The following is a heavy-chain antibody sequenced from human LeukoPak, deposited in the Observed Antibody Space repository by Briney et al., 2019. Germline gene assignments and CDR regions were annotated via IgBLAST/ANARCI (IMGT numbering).Heavy chain of an antibody. J-gene: IGHJ4*02. D-gene: IGHD2-21*02. CDR1: GFTFSSYE. CDR3: ARDSIVTGEFDY. Sequence: GGSLRLSCVVSGFTFSSYEMNWVRQAPGKGLEWVSYISSSGSTIYYADSVEGRFTISRDNAKNSLYLQMNSLRAKDTAVYYCARDSIVTGEFDYWGQGTLVTVSS. V-gene: IGHV3-48*03. CDR2: ISSSGSTI.